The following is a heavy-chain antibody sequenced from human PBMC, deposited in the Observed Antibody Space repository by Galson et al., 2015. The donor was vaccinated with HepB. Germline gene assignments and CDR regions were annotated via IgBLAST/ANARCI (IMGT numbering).Heavy chain of an antibody. CDR3: ARGSGSYLDYYYGMDV. Sequence: SVKVSCKASGYTFTSYAMHWVRQAPGQRLEWMGWINAGNGNTKYSQKFQGRVTITRDTSASTAYMELSSLRSEDTAVYYCARGSGSYLDYYYGMDVWGQGTTVTVSS. CDR2: INAGNGNT. V-gene: IGHV1-3*01. J-gene: IGHJ6*02. D-gene: IGHD1-26*01. CDR1: GYTFTSYA.